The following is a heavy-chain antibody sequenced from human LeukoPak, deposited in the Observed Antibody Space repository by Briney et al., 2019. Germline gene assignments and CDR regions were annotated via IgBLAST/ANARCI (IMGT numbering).Heavy chain of an antibody. D-gene: IGHD6-13*01. CDR1: GFTFSSYG. V-gene: IGHV3-30*18. CDR2: ISYDGSNK. CDR3: AKDFHLAAAGYYFDY. J-gene: IGHJ4*02. Sequence: PGGSLRLSCAASGFTFSSYGMHWVRQAPGKGLEWVAVISYDGSNKYYADSGKGRFTISRDNSKNTLYLQINSLRAEDTAVYYCAKDFHLAAAGYYFDYWGQGTLVTVSS.